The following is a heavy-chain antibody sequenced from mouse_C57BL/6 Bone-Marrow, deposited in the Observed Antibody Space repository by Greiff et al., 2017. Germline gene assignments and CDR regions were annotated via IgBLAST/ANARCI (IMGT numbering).Heavy chain of an antibody. Sequence: EVQLQQSGAELVRPGASVKLSCTASGFTIKDDYMHWVKQRPEQGLEWIGWIDPENGDTEYASKFQGKATITADTSSNTAYLQLSSLTSEDTAVYYCTTVNFDYWGQGTTLTVAS. CDR1: GFTIKDDY. CDR3: TTVNFDY. CDR2: IDPENGDT. V-gene: IGHV14-4*01. J-gene: IGHJ2*01.